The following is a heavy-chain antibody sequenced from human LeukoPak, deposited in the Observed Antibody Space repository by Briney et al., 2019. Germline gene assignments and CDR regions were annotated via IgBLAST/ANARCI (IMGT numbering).Heavy chain of an antibody. CDR3: GMRGGITFGGVEDY. D-gene: IGHD3-16*01. V-gene: IGHV1-46*01. Sequence: ASVKVSCKASGYTFTSYYMHWVRQAPGQGLEWMGIINPSGGTTSYAQKFQGRVTMTRDTSTSTVYMELSSLSSEDTAVYYGGMRGGITFGGVEDYWGQGTLVTVSS. CDR2: INPSGGTT. CDR1: GYTFTSYY. J-gene: IGHJ4*02.